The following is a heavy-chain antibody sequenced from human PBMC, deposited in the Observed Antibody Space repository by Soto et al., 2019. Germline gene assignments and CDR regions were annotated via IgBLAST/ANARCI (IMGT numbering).Heavy chain of an antibody. Sequence: EVQLVESGGGLVQPGGSLRLSCAASGFTFSDYWMAWARQAPGKGLFWVSRINSDGSIAHYAESVKGRLTISRDNAKNTLWLQVNSLRDDDTAVYYCGRERWGLLDIWGQGAMVTVSS. D-gene: IGHD7-27*01. CDR1: GFTFSDYW. CDR3: GRERWGLLDI. CDR2: INSDGSIA. J-gene: IGHJ3*02. V-gene: IGHV3-74*01.